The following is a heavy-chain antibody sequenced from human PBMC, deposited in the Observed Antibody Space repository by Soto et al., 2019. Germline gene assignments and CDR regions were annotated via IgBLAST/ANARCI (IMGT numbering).Heavy chain of an antibody. CDR2: LIPIFGAA. CDR1: EDTFRNSA. Sequence: QVELVQSGAEAKKPGSSVKVSCQASEDTFRNSAISWVRQAPGQGHEWMGGLIPIFGAANYAQKFQGRVTITAHKSGTKGYLKVSSLRSEEPAVYYCSRTRNDSSAYYYRSTRLCSSGPLLTVSS. D-gene: IGHD3-22*01. J-gene: IGHJ2*01. V-gene: IGHV1-69*06. CDR3: SRTRNDSSAYYYRSTRL.